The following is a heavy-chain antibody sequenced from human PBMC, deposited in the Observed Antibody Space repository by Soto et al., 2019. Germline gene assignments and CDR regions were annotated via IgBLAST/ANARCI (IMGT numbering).Heavy chain of an antibody. Sequence: SETLSLTCTVSGGSISSYYWSWIRQPPGQGLEWIGYIYYSGSTNYNPSPKSRVTISVDTSKNQFSLKLSSVTAADTAVYYCARHPPATDAHDYGDPYYYYYYYMDVWGKGTTVTVSS. CDR1: GGSISSYY. J-gene: IGHJ6*03. CDR2: IYYSGST. D-gene: IGHD4-17*01. V-gene: IGHV4-59*08. CDR3: ARHPPATDAHDYGDPYYYYYYYMDV.